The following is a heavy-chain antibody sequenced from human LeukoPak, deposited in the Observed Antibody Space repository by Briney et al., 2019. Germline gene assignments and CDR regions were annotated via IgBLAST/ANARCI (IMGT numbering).Heavy chain of an antibody. J-gene: IGHJ2*01. CDR1: GGSFSGYY. CDR3: AGSSSIYWYFDL. D-gene: IGHD3-10*01. V-gene: IGHV4-34*01. CDR2: INHSGST. Sequence: SETLSLTCAVYGGSFSGYYWSWIRQPPGKGLEWIGEINHSGSTNYNPSLKSRVTISVDTSKNQFSLNLSSVTATDTAVYYCAGSSSIYWYFDLWGRGTLVTVSS.